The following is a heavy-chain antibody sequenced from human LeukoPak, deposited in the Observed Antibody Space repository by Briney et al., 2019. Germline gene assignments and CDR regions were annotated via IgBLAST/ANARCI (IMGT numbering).Heavy chain of an antibody. V-gene: IGHV5-51*01. CDR3: ARGSGSYHTAYMN. D-gene: IGHD1-26*01. CDR2: IYPGDSDT. CDR1: GYSFTSYW. Sequence: GESLKISCKGSGYSFTSYWIGWVRQIPGKGLEWMGFIYPGDSDTRYSPSFQGQVTISADKSLSTAYLQWSSLKASDTAMYYCARGSGSYHTAYMNWGQGSPVTVSS. J-gene: IGHJ4*02.